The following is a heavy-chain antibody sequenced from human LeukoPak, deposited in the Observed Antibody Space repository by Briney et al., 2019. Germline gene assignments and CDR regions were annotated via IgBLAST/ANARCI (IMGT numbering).Heavy chain of an antibody. CDR2: IIPILGIA. V-gene: IGHV1-69*04. J-gene: IGHJ5*02. CDR3: ARVSYYYDSSAPEGWFDP. Sequence: ASVKVSCKASGGTFSSYAISWVRQAPGQGLEWMGRIIPILGIANYAQKFQGRVTITADKSTSTAYMELSSLRSEDTAVYYCARVSYYYDSSAPEGWFDPWGQGTLVTVSS. D-gene: IGHD3-22*01. CDR1: GGTFSSYA.